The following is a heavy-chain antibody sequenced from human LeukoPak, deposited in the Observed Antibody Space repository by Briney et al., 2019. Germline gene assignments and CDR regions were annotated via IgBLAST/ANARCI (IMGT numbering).Heavy chain of an antibody. D-gene: IGHD3-22*01. Sequence: PSETLSLTCTVSGGSISSYYWSWIRQPAGKGLEWIGRIYTSGSTTCNPSLKSRVIISVDTSRNQFSLRLSSVTAADTAMYYCARYDSDGGHCDYWGQGTLVTVSS. CDR3: ARYDSDGGHCDY. CDR1: GGSISSYY. J-gene: IGHJ4*02. V-gene: IGHV4-4*07. CDR2: IYTSGST.